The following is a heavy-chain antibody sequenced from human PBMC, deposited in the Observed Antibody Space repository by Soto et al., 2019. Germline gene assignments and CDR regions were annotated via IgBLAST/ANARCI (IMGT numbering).Heavy chain of an antibody. D-gene: IGHD2-21*02. J-gene: IGHJ4*02. V-gene: IGHV1-18*01. CDR1: GYTFTSYA. Sequence: ASVKVSCKASGYTFTSYAISWVRQAPGQGLERMGWISAYNGNTNYAQKLQGRVTITRDTSASTAYMELSSLRSEDTAVYYCARAWVVVTAPDYWGQGTLVTVSS. CDR3: ARAWVVVTAPDY. CDR2: ISAYNGNT.